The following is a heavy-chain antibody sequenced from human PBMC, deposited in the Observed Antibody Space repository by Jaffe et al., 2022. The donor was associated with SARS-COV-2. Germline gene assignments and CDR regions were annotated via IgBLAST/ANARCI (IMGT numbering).Heavy chain of an antibody. CDR1: GYTFTGYY. V-gene: IGHV1-2*02. Sequence: QVQLVQSGAEVKKPGASVKVSCKASGYTFTGYYMHWVRQAPGQGLEWMGWINPNSGGTNYAQKFQGRVTMTRDTSISTAYMELSRLRSDDTAVYYCARAPKLLWFGELFSYYFDYWGQGTLVTVSS. CDR3: ARAPKLLWFGELFSYYFDY. D-gene: IGHD3-10*01. J-gene: IGHJ4*02. CDR2: INPNSGGT.